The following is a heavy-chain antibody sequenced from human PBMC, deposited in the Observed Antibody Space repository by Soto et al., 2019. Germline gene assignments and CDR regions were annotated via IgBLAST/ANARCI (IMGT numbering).Heavy chain of an antibody. CDR2: IIPIFGTA. J-gene: IGHJ6*02. CDR3: ARDNIGVVTATHPSWGMDV. V-gene: IGHV1-69*13. Sequence: SVKVSCKASGGTFSSYAISWVRQAPGQGLEWMGGIIPIFGTANYAQKFQGRVTITADESTSTAYMELSSLRSEDTAVYYCARDNIGVVTATHPSWGMDVWGQGTTVTVSS. CDR1: GGTFSSYA. D-gene: IGHD2-21*02.